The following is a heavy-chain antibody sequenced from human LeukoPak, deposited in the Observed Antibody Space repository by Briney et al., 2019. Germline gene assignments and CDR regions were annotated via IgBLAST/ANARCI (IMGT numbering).Heavy chain of an antibody. D-gene: IGHD6-13*01. J-gene: IGHJ4*02. V-gene: IGHV1-46*01. CDR2: ISPSGGST. CDR3: ARARYAAAGTYYFDY. CDR1: GYTFTSNY. Sequence: ASVKVSCKAFGYTFTSNYMHWVRQAPGQGPEWMGVISPSGGSTTYAQKFQGRVTMTRDTSISTAYMELSRLRSDDTAVYYCARARYAAAGTYYFDYWGQGTLVTVSS.